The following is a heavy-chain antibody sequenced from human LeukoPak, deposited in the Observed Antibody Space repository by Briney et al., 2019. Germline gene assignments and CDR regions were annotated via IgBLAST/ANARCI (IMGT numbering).Heavy chain of an antibody. CDR1: GGSISSGSYY. J-gene: IGHJ6*03. D-gene: IGHD2-21*01. CDR2: IYTSGST. Sequence: SDTLSLTCSVSGGSISSGSYYWSWIRQPAGKGLEWIGRIYTSGSTNYNPSLESRVTMSVDTSKNHFSLKLTSVTAADTAVYFCARGDYYYYYMDVWGKGTTVTVSS. V-gene: IGHV4-61*02. CDR3: ARGDYYYYYMDV.